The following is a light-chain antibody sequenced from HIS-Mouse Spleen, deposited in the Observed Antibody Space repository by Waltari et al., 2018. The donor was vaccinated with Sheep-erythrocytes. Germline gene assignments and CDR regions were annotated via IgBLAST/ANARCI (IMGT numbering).Light chain of an antibody. CDR2: KAS. CDR1: QSISSW. Sequence: IQMTQSPSTRSASVGDRLTITCRASQSISSWLAWYQQKPGKAPKLLIYKASSLESGVPSRFSGSGSGTEFTLTISSLQPDDFATYYCQQYNSYPLTFGGGTKVEIK. J-gene: IGKJ4*01. V-gene: IGKV1-5*03. CDR3: QQYNSYPLT.